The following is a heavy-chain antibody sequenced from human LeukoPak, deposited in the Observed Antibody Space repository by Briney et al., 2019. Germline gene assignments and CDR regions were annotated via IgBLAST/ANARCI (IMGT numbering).Heavy chain of an antibody. CDR1: GGSISSGSYY. V-gene: IGHV4-61*02. Sequence: SETLSLTCTVSGGSISSGSYYWSWIRQPAGKGLEWIGRIYTSGSTNYNPSLKSRVTISVDTSKNQFSLKLSSVTAADTAVYYCARVKGGYSYGYEGEFYYYYMDVWGKGTTVTISS. D-gene: IGHD5-18*01. J-gene: IGHJ6*03. CDR2: IYTSGST. CDR3: ARVKGGYSYGYEGEFYYYYMDV.